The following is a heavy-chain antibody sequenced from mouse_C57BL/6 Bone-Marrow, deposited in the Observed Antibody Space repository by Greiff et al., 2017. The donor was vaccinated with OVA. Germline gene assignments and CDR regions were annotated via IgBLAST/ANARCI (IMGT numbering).Heavy chain of an antibody. J-gene: IGHJ3*01. CDR1: GYSITSGYY. V-gene: IGHV3-6*01. CDR3: ARGRAYYSNYGFAY. CDR2: ISYDGSN. Sequence: ESGPGLVKPSQSLSLTCSVTGYSITSGYYWNWIRQFPGNKLEWMGYISYDGSNNYNPSLKNRISITRDTSKNQFFLKLNSVTTEDTATYYCARGRAYYSNYGFAYWGQGTLVTVSA. D-gene: IGHD2-5*01.